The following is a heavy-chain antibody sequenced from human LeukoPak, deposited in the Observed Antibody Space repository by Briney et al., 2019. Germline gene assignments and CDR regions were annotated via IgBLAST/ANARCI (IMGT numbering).Heavy chain of an antibody. CDR1: GGSISSYY. V-gene: IGHV4-59*12. D-gene: IGHD6-19*01. CDR3: ARPRYSSGWYYDS. Sequence: SETLSLTCTVSGGSISSYYWSWLRQPPGNGLEYIGYTHYSGSTNYNPSLKSRVTISLDTSGNQFSLKLSSVTAADTAIYYCARPRYSSGWYYDSWGQGTLVTVSS. J-gene: IGHJ5*01. CDR2: THYSGST.